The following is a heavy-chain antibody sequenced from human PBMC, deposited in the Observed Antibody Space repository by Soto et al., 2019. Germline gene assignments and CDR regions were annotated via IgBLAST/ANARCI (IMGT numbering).Heavy chain of an antibody. D-gene: IGHD3-22*01. J-gene: IGHJ4*02. CDR3: ARVGGYYYDSSGYHSPFDY. Sequence: ETLSLTCTVSGGSISSYYWSWIRHPPVKALEWIGYIYYSGSTNYNPSLKSRVTISVDTSKNQFSLRLSSVTAADTAVYYCARVGGYYYDSSGYHSPFDYWGQGTLVTVSS. V-gene: IGHV4-59*01. CDR2: IYYSGST. CDR1: GGSISSYY.